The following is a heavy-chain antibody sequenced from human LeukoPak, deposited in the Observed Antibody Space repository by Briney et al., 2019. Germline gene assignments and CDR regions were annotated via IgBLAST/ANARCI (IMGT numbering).Heavy chain of an antibody. J-gene: IGHJ4*02. CDR3: ARDQDIVVVPAATNVDY. Sequence: GGSLRLSCAASGFTFGSYAMHWVRQAPGKGLEWVAVISYDGSNKYYADSVKGRFTISRDNSKNTLYLQMNSLRAEDTAVYYCARDQDIVVVPAATNVDYWGQGTLVTVS. CDR1: GFTFGSYA. D-gene: IGHD2-2*01. CDR2: ISYDGSNK. V-gene: IGHV3-30-3*01.